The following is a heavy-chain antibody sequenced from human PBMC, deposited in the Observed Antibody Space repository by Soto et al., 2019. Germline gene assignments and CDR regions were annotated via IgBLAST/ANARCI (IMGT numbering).Heavy chain of an antibody. V-gene: IGHV3-21*01. CDR2: ISSSGNSI. CDR3: ARALSSLIAVLGY. CDR1: GFTFSSYS. Sequence: EVQLVESGGGLVKPGGSLRLSCAASGFTFSSYSMTWVRQAPGKGLECVSSISSSGNSIYYADSVKGRFTISRDNAKNSLYLQMNSLGAEDTAVYYCARALSSLIAVLGYWGQGTLVTVSS. J-gene: IGHJ4*02. D-gene: IGHD6-19*01.